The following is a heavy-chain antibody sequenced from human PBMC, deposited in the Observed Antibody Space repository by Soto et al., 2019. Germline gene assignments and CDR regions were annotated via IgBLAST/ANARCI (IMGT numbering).Heavy chain of an antibody. D-gene: IGHD2-15*01. CDR2: ISSDVVNY. CDR3: ARGGAWTPEGLGY. CDR1: GFTFSSFA. Sequence: QVQLVESGGGVVQPGRSLRLSCAASGFTFSSFAMHWVRQAPGKGMEWLAVISSDVVNYYYAESVKGRFTISRDNSKNTLDLQMNSLRNEDTAVYYCARGGAWTPEGLGYWGQGTLVTVSS. V-gene: IGHV3-30-3*01. J-gene: IGHJ4*02.